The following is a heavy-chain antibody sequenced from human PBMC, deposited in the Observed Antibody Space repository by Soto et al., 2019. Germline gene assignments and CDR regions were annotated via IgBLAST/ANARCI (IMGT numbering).Heavy chain of an antibody. CDR3: ARHAAYDSVWGKSDGSDY. V-gene: IGHV4-39*01. CDR1: GGSISSNSYY. J-gene: IGHJ4*02. Sequence: QLQLQESGPGLVKPSETLSLACTVSGGSISSNSYYWDWIRQPPGKGLEWIGSMYYSGATYHNPSLQHRVTISVDTSKNQFSLHLSSVTAADTAVYYCARHAAYDSVWGKSDGSDYWGQGTLVTVSS. CDR2: MYYSGAT. D-gene: IGHD3-16*01.